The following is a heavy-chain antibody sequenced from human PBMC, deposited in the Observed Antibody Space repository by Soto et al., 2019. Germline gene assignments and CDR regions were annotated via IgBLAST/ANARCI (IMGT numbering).Heavy chain of an antibody. J-gene: IGHJ5*02. V-gene: IGHV3-7*01. CDR3: VREGASGFFS. D-gene: IGHD6-25*01. CDR2: TKQDESEK. CDR1: GFTFGDYW. Sequence: EVQLVESGGGLVQPGGSLRLSCATSGFTFGDYWMSWVRQAPGKRLEWVANTKQDESEKYYVGSVRGRFTISRDNAKNSLYLQMNSLRAEDTAVYFCVREGASGFFSWGQGTGVTVSS.